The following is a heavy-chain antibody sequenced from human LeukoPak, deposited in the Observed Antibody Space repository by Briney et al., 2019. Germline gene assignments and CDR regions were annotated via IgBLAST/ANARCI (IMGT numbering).Heavy chain of an antibody. CDR2: TYISGST. Sequence: SETLSLTCTVYGDSISSFYWNWIRQPAGKGMEWIGRTYISGSTDYNPSLKSRVTMSLDTSRNQFFLRLSSVTAADTAVYYCARNPFETAGFNWFDPWGQGTLVTVSS. CDR1: GDSISSFY. CDR3: ARNPFETAGFNWFDP. D-gene: IGHD6-13*01. J-gene: IGHJ5*02. V-gene: IGHV4-4*07.